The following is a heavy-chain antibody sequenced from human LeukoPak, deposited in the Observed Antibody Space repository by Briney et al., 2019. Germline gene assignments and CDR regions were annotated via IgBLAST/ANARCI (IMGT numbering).Heavy chain of an antibody. CDR2: IWYDGSNK. CDR3: ARGSRLDY. CDR1: GFTFSSYG. J-gene: IGHJ4*02. Sequence: GGSLRLSCAASGFTFSSYGMHWVRQAPGKGLEWVAVIWYDGSNKYYADSVKGRFTISRDNAKNSLYLQMNSLRAEDTAVYYCARGSRLDYWGQGTLVTVSS. D-gene: IGHD3-10*01. V-gene: IGHV3-33*03.